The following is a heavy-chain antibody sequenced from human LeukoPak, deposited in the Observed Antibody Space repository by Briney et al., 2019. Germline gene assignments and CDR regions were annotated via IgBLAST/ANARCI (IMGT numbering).Heavy chain of an antibody. D-gene: IGHD1-26*01. CDR1: GGSFSGYY. CDR3: ARGEWELTDY. V-gene: IGHV4-34*01. J-gene: IGHJ4*02. Sequence: PSENLSLTCAVYGGSFSGYYWSWIRQPPGKGLEWIGEINHSGSTNYNPSLKSRVTISVDTSKNQFSLKLSSVTAADTAVYYCARGEWELTDYWGQGTLVTVSS. CDR2: INHSGST.